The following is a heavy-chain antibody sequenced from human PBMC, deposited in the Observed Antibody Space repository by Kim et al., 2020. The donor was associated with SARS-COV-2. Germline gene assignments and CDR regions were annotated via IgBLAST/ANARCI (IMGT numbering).Heavy chain of an antibody. V-gene: IGHV3-23*01. CDR1: GFTFHKYA. D-gene: IGHD3-10*01. J-gene: IGHJ4*02. CDR2: ISRTGDAT. Sequence: GGSLRLSCAASGFTFHKYAMSWVRQGPGKGLEWVSAISRTGDATDYADSVRGRFTLSRDNSKNTLYLQMNSVRAEDSALYYCARVYYVIDYWGQGTQVTV. CDR3: ARVYYVIDY.